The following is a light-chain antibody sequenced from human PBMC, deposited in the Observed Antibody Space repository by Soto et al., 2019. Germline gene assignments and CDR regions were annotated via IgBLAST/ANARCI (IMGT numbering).Light chain of an antibody. CDR2: SSS. CDR3: LKYNDYSWT. V-gene: IGKV1-5*01. CDR1: ETISTW. J-gene: IGKJ1*01. Sequence: DTQMTQSPSTLSASVGDRVTITCRASETISTWLAWYQQKPGQAPKLLIYSSSFLESGVPSKFSGSGSGTEFTLPLSTLQHDDLATYYRLKYNDYSWTFGQGTQVQLQ.